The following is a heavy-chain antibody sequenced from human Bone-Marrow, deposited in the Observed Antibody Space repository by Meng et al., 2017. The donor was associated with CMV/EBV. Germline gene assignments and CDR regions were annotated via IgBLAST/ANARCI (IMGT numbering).Heavy chain of an antibody. CDR2: ISSSSTI. CDR1: GFTFSDYY. Sequence: GESLKISCAASGFTFSDYYMNWVRQAPGKGLEWVSSISSSSTIYYADSVKGRFTISRDNAKNSLYLQMNSLRAEDTAVYYCARGLYYYDSSGYYNSRYYFDYWGQGTLVTVSS. CDR3: ARGLYYYDSSGYYNSRYYFDY. D-gene: IGHD3-22*01. V-gene: IGHV3-69-1*01. J-gene: IGHJ4*02.